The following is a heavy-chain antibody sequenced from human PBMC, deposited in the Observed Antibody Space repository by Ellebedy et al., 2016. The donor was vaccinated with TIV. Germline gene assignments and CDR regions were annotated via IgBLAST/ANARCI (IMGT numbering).Heavy chain of an antibody. CDR2: IYYSGST. V-gene: IGHV4-59*08. J-gene: IGHJ3*02. D-gene: IGHD3-3*01. CDR3: ARGATIFGVVISAFDI. Sequence: SETLSLTXTVSGGSISSYYWSWIRQPPGKGLEWIGHIYYSGSTNYNPSLKSRVTISVDTSKNQFSLKLSSVTVADTAVYYCARGATIFGVVISAFDIWGQGTMVTVSS. CDR1: GGSISSYY.